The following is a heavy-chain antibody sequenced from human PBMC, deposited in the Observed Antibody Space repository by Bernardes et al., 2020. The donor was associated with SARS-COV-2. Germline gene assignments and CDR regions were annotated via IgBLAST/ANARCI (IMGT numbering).Heavy chain of an antibody. D-gene: IGHD5-18*01. CDR1: GFTFSSYG. Sequence: SLRLSCAASGFTFSSYGMNWVRQGPGKGLEWVSYISRGSSTINYVDSVKGRFTISRDDAKNSLYLQMNSLRDEDTAVYYCARDRGGYTYGLDAFDIWGQGTMVTVSS. J-gene: IGHJ3*02. V-gene: IGHV3-48*02. CDR3: ARDRGGYTYGLDAFDI. CDR2: ISRGSSTI.